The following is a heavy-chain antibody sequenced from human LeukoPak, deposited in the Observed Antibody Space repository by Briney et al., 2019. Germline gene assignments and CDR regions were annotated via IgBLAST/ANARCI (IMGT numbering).Heavy chain of an antibody. V-gene: IGHV4-4*07. CDR1: GGSISSYY. J-gene: IGHJ4*02. D-gene: IGHD4-17*01. CDR3: ARDGKYGETADY. Sequence: PSQTLSLTCTVSGGSISSYYLSWIRQPAGKGLEWIGRNYSSGSTNYNPSLKSRVTISVDTSKNQFSLKLISVTAADTAVYYCARDGKYGETADYWGQGTLVTVSS. CDR2: NYSSGST.